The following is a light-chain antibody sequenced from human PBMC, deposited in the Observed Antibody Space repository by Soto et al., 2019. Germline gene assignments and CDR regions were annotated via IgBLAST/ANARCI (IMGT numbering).Light chain of an antibody. V-gene: IGKV3-20*01. CDR3: QQYGSSPLT. CDR1: QSVSSSY. CDR2: GAS. Sequence: EIVFTQSPGTLSLSPGERATLSCRASQSVSSSYLAWYQQKPGQAPRLLIYGASSRATGIPDRFSGSGSGTDFTLTISRLEPEDFAVYYCQQYGSSPLTFGGGTKVDI. J-gene: IGKJ4*01.